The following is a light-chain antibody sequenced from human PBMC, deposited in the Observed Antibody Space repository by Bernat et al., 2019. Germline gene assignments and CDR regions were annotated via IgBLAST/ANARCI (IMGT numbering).Light chain of an antibody. CDR1: NIGSKS. CDR2: DDS. J-gene: IGLJ3*02. V-gene: IGLV3-21*03. CDR3: QVWDNSSDHWV. Sequence: SYVLTQPPSVSVAPGKTARITCGVNNIGSKSVHWYQQKPGQAPIVVVYDDSDRSPGIPERFSGSNSGNTATLTIGRLEAGDEADYYCQVWDNSSDHWVFGGGTKLTVL.